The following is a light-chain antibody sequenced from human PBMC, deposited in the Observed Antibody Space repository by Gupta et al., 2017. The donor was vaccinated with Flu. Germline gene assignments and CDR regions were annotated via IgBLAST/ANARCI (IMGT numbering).Light chain of an antibody. J-gene: IGKJ2*01. CDR1: QSISSY. CDR3: RQNNSTPPYT. Sequence: DIQLTQSPSSLSASVGDRVTITCRSSQSISSYLNWYQQKPGKAPKLLIYAASSLQSGVPSRSISSGCGTDDTLTISSQQQEDDAANYCRQNNSTPPYTFGQGTKVEIK. CDR2: AAS. V-gene: IGKV1-39*01.